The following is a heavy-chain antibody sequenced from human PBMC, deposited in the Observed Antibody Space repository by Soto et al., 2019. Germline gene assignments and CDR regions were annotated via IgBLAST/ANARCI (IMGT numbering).Heavy chain of an antibody. Sequence: QVQLQQWGAGLLQPSETLSLTCAVYGGSFSGNYWTWIRQPPGKGLEWIGEISHSGSTSYNPSHKSRVTMSVDTSKNQFSLKLNSVTAADTAVYYCARARWFDPCGQGTLVTVSS. CDR2: ISHSGST. CDR3: ARARWFDP. CDR1: GGSFSGNY. V-gene: IGHV4-34*01. J-gene: IGHJ5*02.